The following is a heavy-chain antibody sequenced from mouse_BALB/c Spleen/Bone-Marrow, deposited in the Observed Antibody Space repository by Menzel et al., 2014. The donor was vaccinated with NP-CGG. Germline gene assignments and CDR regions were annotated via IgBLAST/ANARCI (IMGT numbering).Heavy chain of an antibody. CDR2: INPDSRTI. V-gene: IGHV4-1*02. CDR3: ARPDYYGYLNY. D-gene: IGHD1-1*01. J-gene: IGHJ2*01. Sequence: EVQLVESGGGLVQPGGSLKLSCAASGFDFSRYWMSWVRQAPGKGLEWIGEINPDSRTINYSPSLKDKFIISRDNAKNTLYLRLNKARSEDTALYYCARPDYYGYLNYWGQGTTLTDSS. CDR1: GFDFSRYW.